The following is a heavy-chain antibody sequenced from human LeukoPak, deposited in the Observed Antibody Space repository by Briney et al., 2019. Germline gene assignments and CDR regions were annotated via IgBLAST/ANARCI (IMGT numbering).Heavy chain of an antibody. J-gene: IGHJ5*02. Sequence: EASVKVSCKASGGTFSSYAISWVRQAPGQGLEWMGRIIPIFGTANYAQKFQGRDTITTDESTSTAYMELSSLRSEDTAVYYCARTASYKANWFDPWGQGTLVTVSS. D-gene: IGHD5-24*01. V-gene: IGHV1-69*05. CDR3: ARTASYKANWFDP. CDR2: IIPIFGTA. CDR1: GGTFSSYA.